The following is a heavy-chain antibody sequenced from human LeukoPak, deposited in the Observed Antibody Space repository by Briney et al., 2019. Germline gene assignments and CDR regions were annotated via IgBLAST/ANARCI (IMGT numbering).Heavy chain of an antibody. CDR2: ISSSGSTI. D-gene: IGHD6-19*01. V-gene: IGHV3-11*04. CDR3: ARDRERYSSGWRDAFDI. Sequence: GGSLRLSCAASGFTFSDYYMSWIRQAPGKGLEWVSYISSSGSTIYYADSVKGRFTISRDNAKNSLYLQMNSLRAEDTAVYYCARDRERYSSGWRDAFDIWGQGTMVTVSS. CDR1: GFTFSDYY. J-gene: IGHJ3*02.